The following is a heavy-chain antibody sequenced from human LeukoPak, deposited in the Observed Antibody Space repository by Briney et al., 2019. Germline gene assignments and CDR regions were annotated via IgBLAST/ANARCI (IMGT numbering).Heavy chain of an antibody. Sequence: QPGGSLRLSCAASGLTFSSYAMSWVRQAPGKGLEWVSAISGSGGSTYYADSVKGRFTISRGNSKNTLYLQMTSRRAEDTAVYYCAKEVVYCSGGSCRYYRNWFDPWGQGTLVTVSS. CDR1: GLTFSSYA. J-gene: IGHJ5*02. D-gene: IGHD2-15*01. CDR2: ISGSGGST. CDR3: AKEVVYCSGGSCRYYRNWFDP. V-gene: IGHV3-23*01.